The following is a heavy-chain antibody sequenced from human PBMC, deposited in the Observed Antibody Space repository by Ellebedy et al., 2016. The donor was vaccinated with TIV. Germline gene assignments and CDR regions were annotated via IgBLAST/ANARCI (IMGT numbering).Heavy chain of an antibody. D-gene: IGHD2-8*01. CDR3: AREEYCSDGVCYFDY. CDR2: IYPGYSHL. J-gene: IGHJ4*02. V-gene: IGHV5-51*01. Sequence: GESLKISCKASGYHFTNYWIGSVRQMPGKGLELVAIIYPGYSHLSYRPSFQGQVNLSADKSISTAFLPWRSLKASDTAMFYCAREEYCSDGVCYFDYWGQGTLVTVSS. CDR1: GYHFTNYW.